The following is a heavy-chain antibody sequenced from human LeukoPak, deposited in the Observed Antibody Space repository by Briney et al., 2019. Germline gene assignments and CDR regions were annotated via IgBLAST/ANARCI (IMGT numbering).Heavy chain of an antibody. J-gene: IGHJ4*02. V-gene: IGHV3-23*01. Sequence: GGSLRLSCAVSGITLSNYGMSWVRQAPGKGLEWVAGISDRGSRTNYADSVKGRFTISTDNPKNTLYLQMNGLRAEDTAVYFCAKRGVVIRVILVGFHKEAYYFDSWGQGALVTVSS. CDR1: GITLSNYG. D-gene: IGHD3-22*01. CDR2: ISDRGSRT. CDR3: AKRGVVIRVILVGFHKEAYYFDS.